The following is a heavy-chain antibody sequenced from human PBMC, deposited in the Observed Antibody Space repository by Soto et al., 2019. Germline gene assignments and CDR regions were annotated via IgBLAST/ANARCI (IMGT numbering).Heavy chain of an antibody. CDR1: GFNMSSNF. J-gene: IGHJ6*03. V-gene: IGHV3-53*04. Sequence: EVQLEESGGGLVQPGGSLRLSCTASGFNMSSNFISWVRQAPGKGLEWVSVVYSGGTTFHADSVKGRFTISRHNIDNTLNLQMNSLRPEDTAVYYCARSLRFLEWSQGGYYYYYMDVWGKGTTVTVSS. D-gene: IGHD3-3*01. CDR2: VYSGGTT. CDR3: ARSLRFLEWSQGGYYYYYMDV.